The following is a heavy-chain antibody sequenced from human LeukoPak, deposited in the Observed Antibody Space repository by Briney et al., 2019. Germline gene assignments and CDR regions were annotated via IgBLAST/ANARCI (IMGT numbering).Heavy chain of an antibody. V-gene: IGHV4-61*08. D-gene: IGHD5-12*01. CDR1: GGSISSGGYY. CDR3: ARGTKTGYTGYDWNY. Sequence: PSETLSLTCTVSGGSISSGGYYWSWIRQHPGKGLEWIGYIYDIGSTSYNPSLKSRVTISVDTSSNQFSLMLTSVTAADTAVYYCARGTKTGYTGYDWNYWGQGSLVSVSS. J-gene: IGHJ4*02. CDR2: IYDIGST.